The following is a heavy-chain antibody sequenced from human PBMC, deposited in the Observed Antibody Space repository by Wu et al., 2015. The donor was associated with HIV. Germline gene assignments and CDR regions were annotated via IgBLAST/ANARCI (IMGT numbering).Heavy chain of an antibody. CDR3: ARSSGYDSSGSNPYYFDY. Sequence: QVQLVQSGAEVKKPGASVKVSCKASGYTFTSYYMHWVRQAPGQGLEWMGIINPSGGSTSYAQKFQGRVTMTRDTSTSTVYMELSSLRSEDTAVYYCARSSGYDSSGSNPYYFDYWGQGTLVTVSS. CDR1: GYTFTSYY. D-gene: IGHD3-22*01. CDR2: INPSGGST. J-gene: IGHJ4*02. V-gene: IGHV1-46*01.